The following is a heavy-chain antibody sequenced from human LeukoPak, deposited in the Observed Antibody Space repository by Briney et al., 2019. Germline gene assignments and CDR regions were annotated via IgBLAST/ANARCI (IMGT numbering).Heavy chain of an antibody. CDR1: GYTFTGYY. V-gene: IGHV1-2*02. D-gene: IGHD1-26*01. CDR2: INPNSGGT. J-gene: IGHJ3*02. Sequence: ASVKVSCKASGYTFTGYYMHWVRQAPGPGLEWMGWINPNSGGTNYAQKFQGRVTMTRDTSISTAYMELSRLRSDDTAVYYCARKAGATRAFDIWGQGTMVTVSS. CDR3: ARKAGATRAFDI.